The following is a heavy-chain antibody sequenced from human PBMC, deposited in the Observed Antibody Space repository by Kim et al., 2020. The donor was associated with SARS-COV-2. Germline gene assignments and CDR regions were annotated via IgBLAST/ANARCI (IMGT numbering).Heavy chain of an antibody. D-gene: IGHD1-26*01. CDR3: AKEHTSATNSGGDFDY. CDR1: GFSFDDYA. CDR2: ISWNSGTI. Sequence: GGSLRLSCAASGFSFDDYAMHWVRQAPGKGLEWVSCISWNSGTIAYADSVKGRFTISRDNAKNSLYLQMNSLRAEDTALYYCAKEHTSATNSGGDFDYWGQGTLVTVSS. J-gene: IGHJ4*02. V-gene: IGHV3-9*01.